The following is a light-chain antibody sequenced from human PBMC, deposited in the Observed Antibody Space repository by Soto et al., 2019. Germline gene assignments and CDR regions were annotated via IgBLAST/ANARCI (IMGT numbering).Light chain of an antibody. J-gene: IGKJ5*01. Sequence: EIVLTQSSGTLSLSPGERATLSCRASQGVASRYLAWYQQKPGQAPRLLIYGASTRATGIPDRFSGSGLGTDFTLTISRLEPEDFAVYYCQQYGSSPIAFGQGTRLEIK. V-gene: IGKV3-20*01. CDR3: QQYGSSPIA. CDR1: QGVASRY. CDR2: GAS.